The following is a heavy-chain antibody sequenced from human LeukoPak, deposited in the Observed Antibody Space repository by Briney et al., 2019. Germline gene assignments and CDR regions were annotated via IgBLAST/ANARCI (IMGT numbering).Heavy chain of an antibody. CDR2: ISAYNGNT. D-gene: IGHD1-26*01. V-gene: IGHV1-18*01. CDR3: ARFELMGWELVPGAFGY. J-gene: IGHJ4*02. CDR1: GYTFTSYG. Sequence: GASVKVSCKASGYTFTSYGISWVRQAPGQGLEWMGWISAYNGNTNYAQKLQGRVTMTTDTSTSTAYMELRSLRSDDTAVYYCARFELMGWELVPGAFGYWGQGTLVTVSS.